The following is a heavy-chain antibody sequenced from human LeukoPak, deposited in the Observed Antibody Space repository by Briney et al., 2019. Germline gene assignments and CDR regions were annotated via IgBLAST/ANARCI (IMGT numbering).Heavy chain of an antibody. CDR1: GFTVSKYY. Sequence: GGSLRLSCAASGFTVSKYYMTWVRQAPGKGLEWVATRKRDGTENYYVDSLRGRFTMSRDNAKDSLYLQMNSLRAEDTAVYYCAGPYTTGPPFDNWGQGNLVTVSS. J-gene: IGHJ4*02. D-gene: IGHD6-25*01. V-gene: IGHV3-7*01. CDR3: AGPYTTGPPFDN. CDR2: RKRDGTEN.